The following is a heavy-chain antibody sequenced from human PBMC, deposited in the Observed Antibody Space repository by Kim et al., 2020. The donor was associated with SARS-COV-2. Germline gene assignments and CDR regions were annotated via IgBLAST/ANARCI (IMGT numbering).Heavy chain of an antibody. V-gene: IGHV3-21*01. J-gene: IGHJ6*02. Sequence: GGSLRLSCAASGFTFSSYSMNWVRQAPGKGLEWVSSISSSSSYIYYADSVKGRFTISRDNAKNSLYLQMNSLRAEDTAVYYCASPAAAGSGSYHYYYGMDVWGQGTTVTVSS. CDR3: ASPAAAGSGSYHYYYGMDV. D-gene: IGHD1-26*01. CDR2: ISSSSSYI. CDR1: GFTFSSYS.